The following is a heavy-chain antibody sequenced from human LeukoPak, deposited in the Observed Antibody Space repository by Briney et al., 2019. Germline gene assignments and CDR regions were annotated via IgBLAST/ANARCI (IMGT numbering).Heavy chain of an antibody. Sequence: SETLSLTCAVYGGSFSDYYWNWIRQSTGKGLEWIGEINLRGSTTYNPSLKSRLTISIDTSNNQFSLQLSSVTAADTAIYYCARGGSGHYGFGWFDPWGQGTLVTVSS. V-gene: IGHV4-34*01. CDR1: GGSFSDYY. D-gene: IGHD6-19*01. CDR3: ARGGSGHYGFGWFDP. CDR2: INLRGST. J-gene: IGHJ5*02.